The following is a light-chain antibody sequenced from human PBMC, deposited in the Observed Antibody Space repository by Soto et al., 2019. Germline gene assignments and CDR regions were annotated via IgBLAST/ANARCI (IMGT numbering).Light chain of an antibody. CDR2: EGS. CDR3: CSYAGSSTWV. Sequence: QSVLTQPASVSGSPGQSITISCTGTSSDVGSYNLVSWYQQHPGKAPKLMIYEGSKRPSGVSNRVSGSKSGNRASLTISGLEAEDEDDYYCCSYAGSSTWVFGGGTKLTVL. CDR1: SSDVGSYNL. V-gene: IGLV2-23*01. J-gene: IGLJ3*02.